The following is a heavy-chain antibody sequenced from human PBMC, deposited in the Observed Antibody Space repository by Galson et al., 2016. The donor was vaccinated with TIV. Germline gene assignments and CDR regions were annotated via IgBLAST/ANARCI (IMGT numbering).Heavy chain of an antibody. Sequence: SVKVSCKASGGTLTSYAINWVRQAPGQGLEWMGGIIPLSHTPNYAQKYHDRITIVADKFTGTVYMELRRLTSEDTAVYYCVNIQKTNTYDSWGRGTLVTVSS. V-gene: IGHV1-69*06. D-gene: IGHD2-15*01. CDR1: GGTLTSYA. J-gene: IGHJ4*02. CDR2: IIPLSHTP. CDR3: VNIQKTNTYDS.